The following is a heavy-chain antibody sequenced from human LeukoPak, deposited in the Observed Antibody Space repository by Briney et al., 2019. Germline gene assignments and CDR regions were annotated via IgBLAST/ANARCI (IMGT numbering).Heavy chain of an antibody. Sequence: KPSETLSLTCTVSGGSISSYYWSWIRQPPGKGLEWIAYIYYSGSTDYNPSLKSRVTISLDTSKNQFSLKLSSVTAADTAVYYCARAQYYYGPLDLWGRGTLVTVSS. CDR3: ARAQYYYGPLDL. CDR2: IYYSGST. V-gene: IGHV4-59*01. CDR1: GGSISSYY. D-gene: IGHD3-10*01. J-gene: IGHJ2*01.